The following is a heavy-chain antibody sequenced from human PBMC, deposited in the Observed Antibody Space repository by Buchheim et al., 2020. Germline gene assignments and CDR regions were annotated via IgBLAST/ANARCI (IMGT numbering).Heavy chain of an antibody. CDR3: ARVGRTCNGSTCYSDLAF. J-gene: IGHJ4*02. V-gene: IGHV1-2*06. Sequence: QVQLVQSGAEVKKPGASVRVSCKASGYTFSDYFIHWVRQAPEQGLQWMGRIDPDSGDTNYAKKFPGRITMSRDTSISTAYMDLSRLQSDDTAVYFCARVGRTCNGSTCYSDLAFWGQGTL. CDR1: GYTFSDYF. D-gene: IGHD2-15*01. CDR2: IDPDSGDT.